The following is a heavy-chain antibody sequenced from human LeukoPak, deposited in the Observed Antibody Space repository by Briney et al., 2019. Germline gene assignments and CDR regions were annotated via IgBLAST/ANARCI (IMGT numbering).Heavy chain of an antibody. CDR3: AKDAVSGYNYGYSYFDY. Sequence: GGSLRLSCAASGFTFSDYYMSWIRQAPGKGLEWVSYISSSSSYTNYADSVKGRFTISRDNSKNTLYLQMTSLRAEDSAVYYCAKDAVSGYNYGYSYFDYWGQGTLVTVSS. J-gene: IGHJ4*02. CDR1: GFTFSDYY. CDR2: ISSSSSYT. V-gene: IGHV3-11*05. D-gene: IGHD5-18*01.